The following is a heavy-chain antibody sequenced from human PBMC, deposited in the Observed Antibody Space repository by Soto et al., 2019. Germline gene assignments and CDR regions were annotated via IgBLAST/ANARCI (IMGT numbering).Heavy chain of an antibody. V-gene: IGHV4-34*01. CDR3: ARALPHCSSTSCYYPRGWFDP. D-gene: IGHD2-2*01. CDR2: INHSGST. CDR1: GGSFSGYY. Sequence: SETLSLTCAVYGGSFSGYYWSWIRQPPGKGLEWIGEINHSGSTNYNPSLKSRATISVDTSKNQFSLKLSSVTAADTAVYYCARALPHCSSTSCYYPRGWFDPWGQGTLVTVSS. J-gene: IGHJ5*02.